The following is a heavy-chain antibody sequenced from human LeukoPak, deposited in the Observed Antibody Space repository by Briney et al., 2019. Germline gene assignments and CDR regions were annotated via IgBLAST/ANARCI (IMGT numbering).Heavy chain of an antibody. V-gene: IGHV3-7*01. CDR3: AKSGGFFDT. CDR2: IDQDATEK. J-gene: IGHJ4*02. Sequence: GGSLRLSCTVSGFTFTNYWMTWVRHAPGKGLEWVANIDQDATEKYYVDSVVGRFTISRDNAKNLLYLQMNSLRVEDTAVYYCAKSGGFFDTWGQGTLVTVSS. CDR1: GFTFTNYW. D-gene: IGHD1-26*01.